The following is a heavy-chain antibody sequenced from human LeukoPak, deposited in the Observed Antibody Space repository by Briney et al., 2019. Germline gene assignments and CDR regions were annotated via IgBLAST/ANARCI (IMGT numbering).Heavy chain of an antibody. Sequence: PSETLSLTCTVSGGSISSYYWSWIRQPPGKGLEWIGYIYYSGSTNYNPSLKSRVTISVDTSKNQFSLKLSSVTAADTAVYYCARFVYSYGWRGYYYMDVWGKGTTVTISS. J-gene: IGHJ6*03. CDR3: ARFVYSYGWRGYYYMDV. CDR2: IYYSGST. D-gene: IGHD5-18*01. CDR1: GGSISSYY. V-gene: IGHV4-59*01.